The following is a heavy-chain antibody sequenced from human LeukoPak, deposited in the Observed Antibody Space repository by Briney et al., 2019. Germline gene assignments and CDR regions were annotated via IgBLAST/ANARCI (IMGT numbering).Heavy chain of an antibody. CDR3: ARVPKYYYGSGSYWGGFDY. J-gene: IGHJ4*02. CDR2: IYGGGST. V-gene: IGHV3-66*01. CDR1: GFTVSGFF. Sequence: GGSLRLSCAASGFTVSGFFMTGVRQAPGMGLQGGSVIYGGGSTDYADSVKGRFTISRDNSKNTLYLQMNSLRAEDTAVYYSARVPKYYYGSGSYWGGFDYWGQGALVTVSS. D-gene: IGHD3-10*01.